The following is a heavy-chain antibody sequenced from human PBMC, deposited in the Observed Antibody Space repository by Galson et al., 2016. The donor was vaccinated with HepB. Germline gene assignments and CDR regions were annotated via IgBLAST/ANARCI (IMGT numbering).Heavy chain of an antibody. CDR1: GFTLRNQW. Sequence: SLRLSCAASGFTLRNQWMSWIRPAPGKGLEWVANIKYDGNEKYYVESMKGRFTVSRDNARDSLYLQMNSLRAEDTAVYYCAKERLVRRIFDHWGQGTLLTFSS. CDR2: IKYDGNEK. CDR3: AKERLVRRIFDH. V-gene: IGHV3-7*03. D-gene: IGHD1-1*01. J-gene: IGHJ4*02.